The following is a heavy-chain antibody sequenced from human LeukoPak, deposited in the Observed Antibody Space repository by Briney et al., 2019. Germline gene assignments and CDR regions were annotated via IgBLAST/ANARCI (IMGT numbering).Heavy chain of an antibody. CDR3: ARVIGSRLYDY. CDR1: GGSISSSSYY. CDR2: IYYSGST. Sequence: SETLSLTCTVSGGSISSSSYYWGWIRQPPGKGLEWIGSIYYSGSTYYNPSLKSRVTISVDTSKNQFSLKLSSVTAADTAVYCCARVIGSRLYDYWGQGTLVTVSS. V-gene: IGHV4-39*07. D-gene: IGHD3-10*01. J-gene: IGHJ4*02.